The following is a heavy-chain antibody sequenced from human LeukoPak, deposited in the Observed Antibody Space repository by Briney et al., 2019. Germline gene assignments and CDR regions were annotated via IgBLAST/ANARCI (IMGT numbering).Heavy chain of an antibody. Sequence: SETLSLTCTVSGYSISSGYYWGWIRQPPGKGLEWIGSIYHSGSTYYNPSLKGRVTISVDTSKNQFSLKLSSVTAADTAVYYCASSVTGYYYMDVWGKGTTVTVSS. CDR2: IYHSGST. J-gene: IGHJ6*03. CDR1: GYSISSGYY. V-gene: IGHV4-38-2*02. CDR3: ASSVTGYYYMDV. D-gene: IGHD2-21*02.